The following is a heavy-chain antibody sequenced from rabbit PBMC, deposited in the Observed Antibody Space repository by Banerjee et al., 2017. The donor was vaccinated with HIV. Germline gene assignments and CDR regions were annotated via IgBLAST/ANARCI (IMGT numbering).Heavy chain of an antibody. CDR1: GFDLSSGYD. CDR2: IVTGSSGST. Sequence: QSLEESGGDLVKPGASLTLTCKASGFDLSSGYDMCWVRQAPGKGLEWIACIVTGSSGSTAYASWAKGRFTISKTSSTTVTLQMTSLTAADTATYFCARNTGITDYNLWGQGTLVTVS. J-gene: IGHJ6*01. V-gene: IGHV1S40*01. CDR3: ARNTGITDYNL. D-gene: IGHD8-1*01.